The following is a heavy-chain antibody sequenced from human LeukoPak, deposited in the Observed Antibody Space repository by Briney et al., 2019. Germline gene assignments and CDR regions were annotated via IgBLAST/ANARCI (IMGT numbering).Heavy chain of an antibody. CDR1: GGSFSGYY. CDR2: INHSGST. CDR3: ARGPIYYGSGKYDY. Sequence: SETLSLTCAVYGGSFSGYYWSWIRQPPGKGLEWIGEINHSGSTNYNPSLKSRVTISVDTSKNQFSLKLSSVTAADTAVYYCARGPIYYGSGKYDYWGQRTLVTVSS. D-gene: IGHD3-10*01. J-gene: IGHJ4*02. V-gene: IGHV4-34*01.